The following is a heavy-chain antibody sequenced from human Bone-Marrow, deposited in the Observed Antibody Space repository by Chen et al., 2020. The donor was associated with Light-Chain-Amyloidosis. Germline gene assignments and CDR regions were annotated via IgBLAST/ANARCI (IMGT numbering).Heavy chain of an antibody. D-gene: IGHD3-9*01. CDR3: ARGGLDHAFDV. V-gene: IGHV3-74*01. Sequence: EVQLVESGGGLVQPGGSLRLSCSASGFTFTTYWMHWVRQAPGRGLVWVSRINNDGSGTLYADSLKCRFTVSRDNARNTLYLQMNSLGAEDTAVYYCARGGLDHAFDVWGQGTRVTVSS. CDR1: GFTFTTYW. CDR2: INNDGSGT. J-gene: IGHJ3*01.